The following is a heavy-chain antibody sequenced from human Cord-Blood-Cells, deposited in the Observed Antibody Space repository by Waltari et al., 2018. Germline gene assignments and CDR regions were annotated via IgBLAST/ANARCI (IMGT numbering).Heavy chain of an antibody. Sequence: QLQLQESGPGLVKPSETLSLTCTVSGGSISSSSYYWGWIRQPPGKGLEWIGSIYYSGSTYYNPSLKRRVTISVDTSKTQFSLKLSSVTAADTAVYYCARRCSSTSCYFRVDYWGQGTLVTVSS. J-gene: IGHJ4*02. D-gene: IGHD2-2*01. CDR2: IYYSGST. CDR1: GGSISSSSYY. V-gene: IGHV4-39*01. CDR3: ARRCSSTSCYFRVDY.